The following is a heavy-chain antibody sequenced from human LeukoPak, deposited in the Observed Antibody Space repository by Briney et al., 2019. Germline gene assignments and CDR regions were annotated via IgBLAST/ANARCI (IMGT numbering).Heavy chain of an antibody. J-gene: IGHJ3*02. Sequence: AGGSLRLSCAASGFTFSSYSMNWVRQAPGKGLEWVSSISSSSSYIYYADSVKGRFTISRDNAKNSLYLQMNSLRAEDTAVYYCARVRMVRVPDAFDIWGQGTMVTVSS. CDR2: ISSSSSYI. V-gene: IGHV3-21*01. D-gene: IGHD3-10*01. CDR3: ARVRMVRVPDAFDI. CDR1: GFTFSSYS.